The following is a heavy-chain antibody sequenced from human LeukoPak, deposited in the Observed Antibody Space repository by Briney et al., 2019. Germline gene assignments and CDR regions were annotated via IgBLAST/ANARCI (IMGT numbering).Heavy chain of an antibody. J-gene: IGHJ5*02. Sequence: SETLSLTCTVSGGSINGYYWSWFRQPPGKGLEWIGYIYYSGSTNYSPSLKSRVSISVDTSKNQFSLKLSSVTAADTAVYYCARFGLSDGYNYPWGQGTLVTVSS. V-gene: IGHV4-59*01. CDR3: ARFGLSDGYNYP. CDR1: GGSINGYY. D-gene: IGHD5-24*01. CDR2: IYYSGST.